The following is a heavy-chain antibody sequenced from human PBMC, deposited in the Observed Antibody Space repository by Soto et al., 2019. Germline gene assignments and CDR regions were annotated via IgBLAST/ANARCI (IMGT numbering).Heavy chain of an antibody. Sequence: SETLSLTCTVSGGSISSGGYYWSWIRQHPGKGLEWIGEISQTETTAYSPSLKSRVSISADTSKKQFSLTLTSVTAADTAVYYCVHSPNVAVDHWGHGTLVTVSS. V-gene: IGHV4-39*01. CDR2: ISQTETT. CDR3: VHSPNVAVDH. J-gene: IGHJ4*01. CDR1: GGSISSGGYY. D-gene: IGHD2-15*01.